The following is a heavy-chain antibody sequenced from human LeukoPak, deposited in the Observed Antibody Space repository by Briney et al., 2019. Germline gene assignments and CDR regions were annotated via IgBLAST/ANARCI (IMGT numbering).Heavy chain of an antibody. V-gene: IGHV1-18*04. D-gene: IGHD6-19*01. CDR1: GYTFSNYI. Sequence: GASVKVSCKASGYTFSNYIISWVRQAPGQGLEWMGCISAYNGNTNYAQKLQGRVTMTTDTSTSTAYMELRSLRSDDTAVYYCARVDDSRWYIWRDYWGQGTLVTVSS. J-gene: IGHJ4*02. CDR2: ISAYNGNT. CDR3: ARVDDSRWYIWRDY.